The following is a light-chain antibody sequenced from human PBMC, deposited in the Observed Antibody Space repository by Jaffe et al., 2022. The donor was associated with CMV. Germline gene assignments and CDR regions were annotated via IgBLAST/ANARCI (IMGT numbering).Light chain of an antibody. J-gene: IGLJ2*01. V-gene: IGLV2-14*03. CDR2: DVT. CDR1: GNDVGNYNF. CDR3: SSYTRSNTVL. Sequence: QSALTQPASVSGSPGQSIIISCSGTGNDVGNYNFVSWYRQLPGKAPQLIIFDVTSRPSGISSRFSGSKSGNTASLSISGLQAEDEAVYFCSSYTRSNTVLFGGGTKVTVL.